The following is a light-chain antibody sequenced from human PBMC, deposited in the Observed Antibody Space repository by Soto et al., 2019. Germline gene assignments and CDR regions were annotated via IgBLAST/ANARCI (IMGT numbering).Light chain of an antibody. J-gene: IGKJ4*01. CDR2: DAS. V-gene: IGKV3-11*01. CDR1: QSVSSY. Sequence: EIVLTQSPATQSLSPGERATLSCRASQSVSSYLAWYQQKPGQAPRLLIYDASNRATGIPARFSGSGSGTDFTLTISSLEPEDFAVYYCQQRSNQLTFGGGTKVEIK. CDR3: QQRSNQLT.